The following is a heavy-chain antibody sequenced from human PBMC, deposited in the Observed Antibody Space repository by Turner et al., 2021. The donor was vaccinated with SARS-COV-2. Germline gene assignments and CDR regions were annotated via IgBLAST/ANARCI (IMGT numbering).Heavy chain of an antibody. Sequence: VQLVESGGGLVKPGGSLRLSCAASGFTFSNAWMSWVRQAPGKGLEWVAVISYDGSNKYYADSVKGRFTISRDNSKNTLYLLMNSLRAEDTAVYYCAKGASQHFDYWGQGTLVTVSS. V-gene: IGHV3-30*18. D-gene: IGHD5-18*01. CDR3: AKGASQHFDY. CDR2: ISYDGSNK. J-gene: IGHJ4*02. CDR1: GFTFSNAW.